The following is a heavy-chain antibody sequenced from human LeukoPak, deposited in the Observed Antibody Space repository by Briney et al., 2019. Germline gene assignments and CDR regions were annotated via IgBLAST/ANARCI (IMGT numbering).Heavy chain of an antibody. D-gene: IGHD5-18*01. CDR1: GFTFSDYY. CDR3: ARRDTAMATDYGMDV. CDR2: ISGRGSTI. V-gene: IGHV3-11*01. J-gene: IGHJ6*02. Sequence: GGSLRLSCAASGFTFSDYYMSWIRQAPGKGLEWVSYISGRGSTIYYADSVKGRFTISRDNAKNSLYLQMNSLRAEDTAVYYCARRDTAMATDYGMDVWGQGTTVTVSS.